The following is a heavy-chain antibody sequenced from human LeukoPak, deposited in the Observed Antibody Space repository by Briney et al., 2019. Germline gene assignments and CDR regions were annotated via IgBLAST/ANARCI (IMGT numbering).Heavy chain of an antibody. D-gene: IGHD3-22*01. V-gene: IGHV3-64*01. Sequence: GWSLTLSCAASGFTFSNYAMYWVRQAAGRGLEYVSAISTNGCSTDYANSVKGRFTISRDNSDNRVFLQMGTLRAEDMAVYYCARGGYYDSSGSFDYWGQGILVTVSS. CDR2: ISTNGCST. CDR1: GFTFSNYA. J-gene: IGHJ4*02. CDR3: ARGGYYDSSGSFDY.